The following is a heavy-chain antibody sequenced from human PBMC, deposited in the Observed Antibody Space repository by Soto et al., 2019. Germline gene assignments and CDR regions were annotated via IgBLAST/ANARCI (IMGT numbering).Heavy chain of an antibody. CDR1: GYTSADFG. Sequence: QVQLMQSGTEVKKPGASVTVSCRASGYTSADFGISWVRQAPGQGLEWMGWVSGNNGASNPAPKVQGRITMTLDTPTGVSYMDLRSLRSDDTAIYYCVRDQKYFRVNGNWFDSWGQGTLVSVSS. CDR3: VRDQKYFRVNGNWFDS. V-gene: IGHV1-18*04. D-gene: IGHD2-2*01. CDR2: VSGNNGAS. J-gene: IGHJ5*01.